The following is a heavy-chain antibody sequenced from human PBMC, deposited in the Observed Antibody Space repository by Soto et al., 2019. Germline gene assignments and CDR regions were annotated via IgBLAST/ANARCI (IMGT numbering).Heavy chain of an antibody. CDR1: GGTFSSYG. CDR2: ISYDGSNK. Sequence: VGSLRLSCAASGGTFSSYGMHCVRHSPGKWLEWVAVISYDGSNKYYADSVKGRFTISRDNSKNTLYLQMNSLRAEDTAVYYCGKDVWATTQYYYYRMDLWGHRTQVHV. D-gene: IGHD1-26*01. V-gene: IGHV3-30*18. J-gene: IGHJ6*02. CDR3: GKDVWATTQYYYYRMDL.